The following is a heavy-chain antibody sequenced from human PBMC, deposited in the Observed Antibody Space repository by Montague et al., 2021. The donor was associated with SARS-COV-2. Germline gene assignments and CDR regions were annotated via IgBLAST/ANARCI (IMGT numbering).Heavy chain of an antibody. D-gene: IGHD6-6*01. V-gene: IGHV4-31*03. CDR3: ARVSSSSGRGWFDP. J-gene: IGHJ5*02. CDR1: GASISDSNFL. Sequence: TLSLTCTVSGASISDSNFLWSWLRQHPGKGLQFFGYIYYSGPXXYSPSLESRVTISVAPSNNSFSLKLVSVTAADTAIYYCARVSSSSGRGWFDPWGQGTLVTVSS. CDR2: IYYSGPX.